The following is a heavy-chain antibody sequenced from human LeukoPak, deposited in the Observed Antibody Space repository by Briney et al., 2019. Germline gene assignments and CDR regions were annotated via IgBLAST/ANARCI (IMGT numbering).Heavy chain of an antibody. J-gene: IGHJ4*02. CDR2: IYTSGST. CDR1: GGSISSYY. D-gene: IGHD3-3*01. Sequence: SETLSLTCTVSGGSISSYYWSWIRQPAGKGLEWIGRIYTSGSTNYNPSLKSRVTMSVDTSKNQFSLKLSSVTAADTAVYYCARGRPKRSSITIFGVVRGYYFDYWGQGTLVTVSS. V-gene: IGHV4-4*07. CDR3: ARGRPKRSSITIFGVVRGYYFDY.